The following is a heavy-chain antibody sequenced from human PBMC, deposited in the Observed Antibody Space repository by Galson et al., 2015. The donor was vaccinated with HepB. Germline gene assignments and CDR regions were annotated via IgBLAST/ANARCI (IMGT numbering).Heavy chain of an antibody. D-gene: IGHD2-8*02. J-gene: IGHJ5*02. CDR2: IKSKTDGETT. CDR1: GFPFNNAW. CDR3: TTDVYYSTYWSWLYP. V-gene: IGHV3-15*01. Sequence: SLRLSCAASGFPFNNAWMTWVRQAPGMGLEWVGRIKSKTDGETTDYAAPVKGRFTISRDDSKNRLYLQMNSLKPEDTAVYYCTTDVYYSTYWSWLYPLGQGTLVTVSS.